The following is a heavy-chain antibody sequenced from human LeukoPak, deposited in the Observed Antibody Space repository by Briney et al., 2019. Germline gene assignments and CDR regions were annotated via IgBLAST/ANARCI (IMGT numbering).Heavy chain of an antibody. Sequence: SGGSLRLSCTTSGFSFNTYSMSWVRQAPGRGLEWVSFIYADGNTYYADSVKGRFTISRDNAKNSLYLQMNSLRVEDTALYFCARDATTATGTVYMDVWGKGTTVTISS. CDR2: IYADGNT. CDR3: ARDATTATGTVYMDV. CDR1: GFSFNTYS. V-gene: IGHV3-66*01. J-gene: IGHJ6*03. D-gene: IGHD6-13*01.